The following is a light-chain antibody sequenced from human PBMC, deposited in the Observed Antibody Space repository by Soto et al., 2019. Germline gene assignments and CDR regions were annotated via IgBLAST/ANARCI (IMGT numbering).Light chain of an antibody. CDR2: GAS. V-gene: IGKV1-9*01. CDR1: QGISSY. J-gene: IGKJ4*01. CDR3: QQHNSYPLS. Sequence: DIQLTQSPSFLSASVGDRVTITCRASQGISSYLAWYQQKPGKAPKLLIYGASTLQIGVPSRFSGSGSGTEFTLTSNSLQPEYFASYYCQQHNSYPLSFGGGTKVEIK.